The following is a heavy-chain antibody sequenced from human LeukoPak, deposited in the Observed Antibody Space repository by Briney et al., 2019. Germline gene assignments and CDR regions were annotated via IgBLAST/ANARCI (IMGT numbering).Heavy chain of an antibody. CDR1: GFTFSSFS. J-gene: IGHJ4*02. CDR3: AKGGTTVVDY. D-gene: IGHD4-23*01. CDR2: TCSSSAYP. V-gene: IGHV3-21*04. Sequence: GGSLRLSCAASGFTFSSFSMIWVRQAPGKGREWVSSTCSSSAYPFSARSRKCRFTISSAPAQNSLFLQVNGRSAEDTAMYYCAKGGTTVVDYWGQGTLVTVSS.